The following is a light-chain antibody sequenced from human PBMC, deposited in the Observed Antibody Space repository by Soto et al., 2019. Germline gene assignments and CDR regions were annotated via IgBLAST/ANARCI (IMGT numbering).Light chain of an antibody. V-gene: IGLV2-23*01. Sequence: VLTQPASVSGSPGQSITITCTGSASNIGGYNLVSWYQHHAGKAPKVIIYEGVKRPSGVSNRFSGFKSGTTASLTISGLQAEDEADYYCCSYVGATTYVFGSGTKVTVL. CDR2: EGV. J-gene: IGLJ1*01. CDR3: CSYVGATTYV. CDR1: ASNIGGYNL.